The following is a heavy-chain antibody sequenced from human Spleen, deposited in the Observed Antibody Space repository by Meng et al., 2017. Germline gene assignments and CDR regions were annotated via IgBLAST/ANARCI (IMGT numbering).Heavy chain of an antibody. CDR2: ISFSGGNT. CDR1: GFTFSSYA. V-gene: IGHV3-23*01. J-gene: IGHJ4*02. CDR3: ATGGDY. Sequence: GESLKISCAASGFTFSSYAMSWVRQAPGKGLEWVSAISFSGGNTNYADSVKGRFTISRDNSKNTVYLQMNSLRAEDTALYYCATGGDYWGQGTLVTVSS.